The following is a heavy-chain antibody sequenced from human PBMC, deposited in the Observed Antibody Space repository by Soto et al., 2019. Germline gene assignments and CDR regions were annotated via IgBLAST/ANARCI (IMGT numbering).Heavy chain of an antibody. CDR1: GGKFSSYA. CDR2: IIPIFGAP. CDR3: CVSPAMVLDAFDI. D-gene: IGHD5-18*01. Sequence: QVQVVQSGAEVKKPGSSVKVSCKASGGKFSSYAISWVRQAPGQGLEWMGGIIPIFGAPKYAQKFQDKVTITADESTSTVYMELSSLRSEDTAVYYCCVSPAMVLDAFDIWGQGTMVTVSS. J-gene: IGHJ3*02. V-gene: IGHV1-69*12.